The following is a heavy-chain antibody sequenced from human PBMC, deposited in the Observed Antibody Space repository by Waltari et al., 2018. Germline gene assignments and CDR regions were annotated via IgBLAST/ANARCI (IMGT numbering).Heavy chain of an antibody. V-gene: IGHV4-4*07. Sequence: QVQLQESGPGLVKPSETLSLTCTVSGGSISSYYWSWVRQPAGKGLEWIGRIYASGSTNHNPALRSRFTMSVDTSKNHFSLRLTSVTAADTAVYYCARDRCNSTSCLSRGAFDIWGQGTMVTVSS. CDR2: IYASGST. CDR1: GGSISSYY. J-gene: IGHJ3*02. CDR3: ARDRCNSTSCLSRGAFDI. D-gene: IGHD2-2*01.